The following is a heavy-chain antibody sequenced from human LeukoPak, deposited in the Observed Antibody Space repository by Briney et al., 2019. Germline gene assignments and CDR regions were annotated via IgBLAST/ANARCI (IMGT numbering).Heavy chain of an antibody. CDR1: GFTFSSYW. V-gene: IGHV3-7*03. Sequence: PGGSLRLSCAASGFTFSSYWMSWVRQAPGKGLEWVSNIKQDGSEKYYVDSVKGRFTISRDNAKNSLYLQMNSLRAEDTALYYCAKDSLGGSYFNGFDSWGQGTLVTVSS. D-gene: IGHD1-26*01. J-gene: IGHJ4*02. CDR2: IKQDGSEK. CDR3: AKDSLGGSYFNGFDS.